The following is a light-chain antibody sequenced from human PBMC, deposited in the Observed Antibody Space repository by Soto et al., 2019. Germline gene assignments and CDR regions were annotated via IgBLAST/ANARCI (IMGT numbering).Light chain of an antibody. CDR1: QRVSSNY. CDR3: QQYGSSPRT. J-gene: IGKJ1*01. Sequence: EIVLAQSPGTLSLSPGERATLSCRASQRVSSNYLAWYQQRPGQAPRLLIYGASSRATGIPDRFSGSGSGTDFTLTISRLEPEDFAVYFYQQYGSSPRTFGQGTKVDIK. V-gene: IGKV3-20*01. CDR2: GAS.